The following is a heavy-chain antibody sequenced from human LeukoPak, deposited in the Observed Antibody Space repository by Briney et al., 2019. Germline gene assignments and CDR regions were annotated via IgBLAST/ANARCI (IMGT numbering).Heavy chain of an antibody. J-gene: IGHJ4*02. CDR1: GFTFSTYR. CDR2: IKQDGSEK. CDR3: AKDIDSSGNFDY. V-gene: IGHV3-7*03. Sequence: GGSLRLSCAASGFTFSTYRMSWVRQAPGKGLEWVANIKQDGSEKHYVDSVKGRFTISRDNAKNSLYLQMNSLRAEDTALYYCAKDIDSSGNFDYWGQGTLVTVSS. D-gene: IGHD3-22*01.